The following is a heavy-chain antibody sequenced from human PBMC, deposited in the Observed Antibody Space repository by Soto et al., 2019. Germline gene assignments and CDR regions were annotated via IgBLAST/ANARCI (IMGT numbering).Heavy chain of an antibody. CDR1: GYRFTSDW. CDR3: LRTHIVATPRGWFDP. CDR2: IFTADADT. D-gene: IGHD5-12*01. Sequence: GESLKISCKAAGYRFTSDWIGWVRQMPGKGLEWLGFIFTADADTRYSPSFQGQVTTSADKSITTAYLQWSSLKASDTAIYYCLRTHIVATPRGWFDPWGQGTLVTVSS. V-gene: IGHV5-51*01. J-gene: IGHJ5*02.